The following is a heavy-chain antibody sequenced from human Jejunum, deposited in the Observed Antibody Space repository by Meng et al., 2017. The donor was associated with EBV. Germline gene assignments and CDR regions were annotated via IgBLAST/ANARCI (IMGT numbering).Heavy chain of an antibody. Sequence: QPQLEESGSGLAKPSETLSLTCAVSGGSISSGGYSWHWIRQPPGKGLQWIGYIYYSGSAFYNPPLKSRVTLSVDRSKNQFSLNLSSVTAADTAVYYCARGAYFDYWGQGTLVTVSS. CDR3: ARGAYFDY. CDR2: IYYSGSA. V-gene: IGHV4-30-2*01. J-gene: IGHJ4*02. CDR1: GGSISSGGYS.